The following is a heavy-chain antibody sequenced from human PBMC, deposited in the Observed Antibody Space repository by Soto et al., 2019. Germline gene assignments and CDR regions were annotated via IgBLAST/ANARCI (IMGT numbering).Heavy chain of an antibody. D-gene: IGHD3-10*01. CDR3: ATYGSGSAHYYGLDV. V-gene: IGHV3-30-3*01. CDR1: GFTFSTYA. Sequence: PGGSLRLSCAASGFTFSTYAMHWVRQAPGKGLEWVAIISYDGSNNYYADSVKGRFTISRNNSKNTLYLQMNSLRPEDTAVYYCATYGSGSAHYYGLDVWGQGTTVTVSS. J-gene: IGHJ6*02. CDR2: ISYDGSNN.